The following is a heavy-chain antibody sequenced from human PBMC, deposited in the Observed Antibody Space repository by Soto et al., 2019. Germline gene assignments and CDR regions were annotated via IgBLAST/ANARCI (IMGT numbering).Heavy chain of an antibody. V-gene: IGHV4-59*08. J-gene: IGHJ5*02. Sequence: SETLSLTCTVSGYSISSYYWSWIRQPPGKGLEWIGYIYYNGRTNSNPSLKSRVTISVDTSKNQFSLKLSSVTAADTAVYYCARHEGSAWYWGFDPWGQGTLVTVSS. CDR1: GYSISSYY. D-gene: IGHD6-19*01. CDR3: ARHEGSAWYWGFDP. CDR2: IYYNGRT.